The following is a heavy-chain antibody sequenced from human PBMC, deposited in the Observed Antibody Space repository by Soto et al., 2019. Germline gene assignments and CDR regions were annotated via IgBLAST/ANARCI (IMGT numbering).Heavy chain of an antibody. J-gene: IGHJ6*02. CDR2: INHSGSS. CDR3: ARVVGYCSSNSCYTSRGYYYGMDV. D-gene: IGHD2-2*02. CDR1: GGSFSGYY. Sequence: PSETLSLTCAVYGGSFSGYYWSWIRQPPGKGLEWIGEINHSGSSNYNPSLKSRVTISVDTSKSQFSLKLSSVTAADTAVYYCARVVGYCSSNSCYTSRGYYYGMDVWGQGTTVTVYS. V-gene: IGHV4-34*01.